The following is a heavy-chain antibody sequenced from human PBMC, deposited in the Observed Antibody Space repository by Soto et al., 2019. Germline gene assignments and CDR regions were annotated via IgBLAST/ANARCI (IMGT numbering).Heavy chain of an antibody. J-gene: IGHJ4*02. D-gene: IGHD3-10*01. CDR2: IIPIFGTA. Sequence: SVKVSCKASGGTFSNYAISWVRQAPGQGLEWMGGIIPIFGTANYAQKFQGRVTITADKSTSTAYMELSSLRSEDTAVYYCAISMIRGVTPPDYWGQGTLVTVSS. CDR3: AISMIRGVTPPDY. CDR1: GGTFSNYA. V-gene: IGHV1-69*06.